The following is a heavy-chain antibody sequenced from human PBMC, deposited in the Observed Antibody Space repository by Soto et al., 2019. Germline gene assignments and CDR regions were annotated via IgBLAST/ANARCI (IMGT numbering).Heavy chain of an antibody. CDR3: ARRGSSSWYGY. CDR1: GGSISSSSYY. V-gene: IGHV4-39*01. Sequence: QLQLQESGPGLVKPSETLSLTCTVSGGSISSSSYYWGWIPKPPGKVLEWIGSIYFSVSTYYNPSLKSRVTISVDTSKNQFSLKLSSVTAADTAVYYCARRGSSSWYGYWGQGTLVTVSS. CDR2: IYFSVST. D-gene: IGHD6-13*01. J-gene: IGHJ4*02.